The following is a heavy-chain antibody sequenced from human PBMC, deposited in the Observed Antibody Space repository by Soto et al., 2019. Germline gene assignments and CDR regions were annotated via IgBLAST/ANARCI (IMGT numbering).Heavy chain of an antibody. CDR1: GGSISSGGYY. CDR3: ARGPPPYGSGSLTAINYNNWFDP. V-gene: IGHV4-31*03. D-gene: IGHD3-10*01. Sequence: PSETLSLTCTVSGGSISSGGYYWSWIRQHPGKGLEWIGYIYYSGSTYYNPSLKSRVTISVDTSKNQFSLKLSSVTAAATAVYYCARGPPPYGSGSLTAINYNNWFDPWGQGTLVTVSS. J-gene: IGHJ5*02. CDR2: IYYSGST.